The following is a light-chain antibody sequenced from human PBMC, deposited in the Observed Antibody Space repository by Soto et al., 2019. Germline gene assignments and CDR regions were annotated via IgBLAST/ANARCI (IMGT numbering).Light chain of an antibody. CDR2: GNS. J-gene: IGLJ3*02. CDR3: QSYDSSLSGWV. V-gene: IGLV1-40*01. Sequence: QPVLTQPPSVSGAPGQRVTISCTGSSSNIGAGYDVHWYQQLPGTAPKLLIQGNSNRPSGVPDRFSGSKSGTSASLAITGLQAEDEADYYCQSYDSSLSGWVFGGGTKLTGL. CDR1: SSNIGAGYD.